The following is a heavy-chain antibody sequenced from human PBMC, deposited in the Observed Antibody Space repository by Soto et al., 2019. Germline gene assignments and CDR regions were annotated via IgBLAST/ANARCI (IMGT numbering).Heavy chain of an antibody. CDR1: GYSISAYY. CDR2: IDPKNGGT. Sequence: QVQLVQSGTEVKTPGASVKVSCQASGYSISAYYIHWVRQAPGQGLEWMGWIDPKNGGTVSAQKFQGRLTMTRDTSISTVYMDLLGLTSDDTALYYCGRDDYGIFPYWGQGSLVTVSS. J-gene: IGHJ4*02. CDR3: GRDDYGIFPY. D-gene: IGHD3-10*01. V-gene: IGHV1-2*02.